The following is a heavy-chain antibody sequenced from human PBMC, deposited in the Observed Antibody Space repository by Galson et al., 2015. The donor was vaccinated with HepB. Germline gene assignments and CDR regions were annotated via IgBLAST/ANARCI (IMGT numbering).Heavy chain of an antibody. D-gene: IGHD3-22*01. CDR2: IIPIFGTA. J-gene: IGHJ5*02. Sequence: SVKVSCKASGGTFSSYAISWVRQAPGQGLEWMGGIIPIFGTANYAQKFQGRVTITADKSTSTAYMELSSLRSEDTAVYYCATRDYYDSSGYFLGWFDPWGQGTLVTVSS. V-gene: IGHV1-69*06. CDR3: ATRDYYDSSGYFLGWFDP. CDR1: GGTFSSYA.